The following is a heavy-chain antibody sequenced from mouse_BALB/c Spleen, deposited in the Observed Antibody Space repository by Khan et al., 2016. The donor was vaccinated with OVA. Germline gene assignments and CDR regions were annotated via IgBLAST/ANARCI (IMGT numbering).Heavy chain of an antibody. Sequence: VQLKESGAELVKPGASVKLSCTASGFNIKDTYMHWVKQRPEQGLEWIGRIDPANGNTKYDPKFQDKATITADTSSNTAYLQLSSLTSEDTAVYYCATFYGNPFAYWGQGTLVSVSA. CDR3: ATFYGNPFAY. V-gene: IGHV14-3*02. J-gene: IGHJ3*01. D-gene: IGHD2-10*01. CDR1: GFNIKDTY. CDR2: IDPANGNT.